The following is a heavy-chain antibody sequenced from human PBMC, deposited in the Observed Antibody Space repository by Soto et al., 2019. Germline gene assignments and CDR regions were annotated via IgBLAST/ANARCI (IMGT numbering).Heavy chain of an antibody. D-gene: IGHD6-19*01. J-gene: IGHJ6*02. CDR2: IWYDGSNK. Sequence: PGGSLRLSCAASGFTFSSYGMHWVRQAPGKGLEWVAVIWYDGSNKYYADSVKGRFTISRDNSKNTLYLQMNSLRAEDTAVYYCARARVYSSGWHSEDYYYGLDVWGQGTTVTVSS. CDR3: ARARVYSSGWHSEDYYYGLDV. CDR1: GFTFSSYG. V-gene: IGHV3-33*01.